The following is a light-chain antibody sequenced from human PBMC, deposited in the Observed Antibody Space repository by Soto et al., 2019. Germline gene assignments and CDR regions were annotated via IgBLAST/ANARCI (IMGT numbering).Light chain of an antibody. CDR1: QSISSW. Sequence: DIQMTQSPSTLSASVGDRVTITCRASQSISSWLAWDQKKPGKAPNLLIYKTSSLESGVPSRFSGSGSGTEFTLTVNSLQPDDFATYYCQQYDSYPLTFGGGTEVDIK. V-gene: IGKV1-5*03. CDR3: QQYDSYPLT. CDR2: KTS. J-gene: IGKJ4*01.